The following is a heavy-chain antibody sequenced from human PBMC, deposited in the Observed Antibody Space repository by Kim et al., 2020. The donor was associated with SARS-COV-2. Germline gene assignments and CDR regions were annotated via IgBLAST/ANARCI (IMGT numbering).Heavy chain of an antibody. Sequence: SETLSLTCAVYGGSFSGYYWSWIRQPPGKGLEWIGEINHSGSTNYNPSLKSRVTISVDTSKNQFSLKLSSVTAADTAVYYCARDRHRMKYSGSHYLGHYGMDVWGQGTTVTVSS. D-gene: IGHD1-26*01. CDR2: INHSGST. CDR3: ARDRHRMKYSGSHYLGHYGMDV. CDR1: GGSFSGYY. V-gene: IGHV4-34*01. J-gene: IGHJ6*02.